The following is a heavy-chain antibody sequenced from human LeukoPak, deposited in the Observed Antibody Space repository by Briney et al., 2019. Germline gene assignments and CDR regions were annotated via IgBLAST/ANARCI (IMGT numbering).Heavy chain of an antibody. V-gene: IGHV5-51*01. Sequence: GESLKISCKGSGYSFTSYWIGWVRQMPGKGLEWMGIIYPGDSDTRYSPSFQGQVTISADTSIGTAYLQWSSLKASDTAMYYCARSGDSGSYYDNFDYWGQGILVTVSS. CDR1: GYSFTSYW. CDR2: IYPGDSDT. J-gene: IGHJ4*02. CDR3: ARSGDSGSYYDNFDY. D-gene: IGHD1-26*01.